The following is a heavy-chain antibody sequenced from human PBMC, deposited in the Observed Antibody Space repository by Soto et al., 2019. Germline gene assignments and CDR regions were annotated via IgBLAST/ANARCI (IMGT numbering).Heavy chain of an antibody. Sequence: ASVKVSCKASGYTFTGYYIHWVRQAPGQGLEWMGWINPNTGDTNYAQNFQGRVTLTRDTSISTAYMELSRLKSDDTAVYYCARDRPPDYWGQGTLVTVSS. V-gene: IGHV1-2*02. CDR3: ARDRPPDY. J-gene: IGHJ4*02. CDR2: INPNTGDT. CDR1: GYTFTGYY.